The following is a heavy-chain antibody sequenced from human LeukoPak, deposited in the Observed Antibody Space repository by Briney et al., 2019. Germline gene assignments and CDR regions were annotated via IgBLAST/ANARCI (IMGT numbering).Heavy chain of an antibody. J-gene: IGHJ4*02. Sequence: GGSLRLSCAASGFTFSSYSMNWVRQAPGKGLEWVSYISSGSSTIYYADSVKGRFTIPRDNAKNSLYLQMNSLRDEDTAVYYCARGYDSSGTFDYWGQGTLVTVSS. CDR3: ARGYDSSGTFDY. CDR2: ISSGSSTI. D-gene: IGHD3-22*01. V-gene: IGHV3-48*02. CDR1: GFTFSSYS.